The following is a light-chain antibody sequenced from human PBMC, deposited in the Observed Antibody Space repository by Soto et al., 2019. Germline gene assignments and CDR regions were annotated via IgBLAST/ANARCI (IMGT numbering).Light chain of an antibody. Sequence: DIQMTQSPSSLSASLGDGVTITCRASQGISVYLAWFQQKPGKVPKLLIYAASTLQSGVPSRFSGSGSGTDFTLTISSLQPEDVATYYCQKYNSAPLTFDGGTKVEIK. J-gene: IGKJ4*01. CDR1: QGISVY. CDR3: QKYNSAPLT. V-gene: IGKV1-27*01. CDR2: AAS.